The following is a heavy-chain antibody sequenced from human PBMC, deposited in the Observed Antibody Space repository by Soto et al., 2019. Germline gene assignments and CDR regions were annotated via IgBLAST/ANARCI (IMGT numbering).Heavy chain of an antibody. V-gene: IGHV3-74*01. CDR1: GFTFSSYW. CDR3: ASPRTSDWADDI. J-gene: IGHJ3*02. CDR2: IKTDGSDT. Sequence: EVQLVESGGGLVQPGGSLRLSCAASGFTFSSYWMHWVRQSPGKGLVWVSRIKTDGSDTHNVDSVRGRFTIARDNAKNTLYLQMNSLRDEDTAVDYCASPRTSDWADDIWGQGTMVIVSS. D-gene: IGHD3-9*01.